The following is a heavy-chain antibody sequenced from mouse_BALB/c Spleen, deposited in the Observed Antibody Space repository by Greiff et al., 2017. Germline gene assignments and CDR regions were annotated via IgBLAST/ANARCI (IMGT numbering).Heavy chain of an antibody. CDR1: GFSLTSYG. J-gene: IGHJ3*01. CDR2: IWSGGST. Sequence: VMLVESGPGLVQLSQSLSITCTVSGFSLTSYGVHWVRQSPGKGLEWLGVIWSGGSTDYNAAFISRLSISKDNSKSQVLFKMNSLQADDTAIYYYARAPPGRASWFAYWGQGTLVTVSA. D-gene: IGHD1-1*01. V-gene: IGHV2-4-1*01. CDR3: ARAPPGRASWFAY.